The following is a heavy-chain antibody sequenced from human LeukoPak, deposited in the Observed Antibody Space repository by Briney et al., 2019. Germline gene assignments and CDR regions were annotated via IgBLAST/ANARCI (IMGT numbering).Heavy chain of an antibody. J-gene: IGHJ4*02. CDR2: ISAYSGNT. CDR3: ARMVLDGDYSQFDY. D-gene: IGHD4-17*01. CDR1: GYTFTSYG. Sequence: ASVKVSCKASGYTFTSYGISWVRQAPGQGLEWMGWISAYSGNTNYAQKLQGRVTMTTDTSTSTAYMELRSLRSDDTAVYYCARMVLDGDYSQFDYWGQGTLVTVSS. V-gene: IGHV1-18*04.